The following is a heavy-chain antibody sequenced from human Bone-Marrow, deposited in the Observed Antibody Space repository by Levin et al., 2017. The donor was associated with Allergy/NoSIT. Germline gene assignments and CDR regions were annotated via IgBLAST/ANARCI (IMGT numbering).Heavy chain of an antibody. Sequence: ASVKVSCKASGYTFTSYDINWVRQATGQGLEWMGWMNPNSGNTGYAQKFQGRVTMTRNTSISTAYMELSSLRSEDTAVYYCARGPTITRKNALDYWGQGTLVTVSS. CDR3: ARGPTITRKNALDY. D-gene: IGHD5-12*01. CDR1: GYTFTSYD. CDR2: MNPNSGNT. V-gene: IGHV1-8*01. J-gene: IGHJ4*02.